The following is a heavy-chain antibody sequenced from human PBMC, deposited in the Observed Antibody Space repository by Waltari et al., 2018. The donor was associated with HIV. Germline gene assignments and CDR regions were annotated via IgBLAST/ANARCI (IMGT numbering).Heavy chain of an antibody. CDR2: ISAYKGDT. V-gene: IGHV1-18*01. CDR3: ARDTGTTFFYWFDP. D-gene: IGHD1-1*01. J-gene: IGHJ5*02. Sequence: QVQLVQSGADVKKPGTSVKVSCKDSGYTFSNYGISWLQQATGPGFEWMGWISAYKGDTDYAQNLQGRVTMTTDTSTSTAYMELRNLRSDDTAVYYCARDTGTTFFYWFDPWGQGTLVTVSS. CDR1: GYTFSNYG.